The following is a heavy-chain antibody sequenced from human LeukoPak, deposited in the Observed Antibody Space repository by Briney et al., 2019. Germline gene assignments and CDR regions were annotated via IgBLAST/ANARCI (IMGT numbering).Heavy chain of an antibody. CDR2: IYYSGST. J-gene: IGHJ6*02. D-gene: IGHD4-17*01. CDR1: GGSISSGGYC. Sequence: PSQTLSLTCTVSGGSISSGGYCWSWIRQHPGKGLEWIGYIYYSGSTYYNPSLKSRVTISVDTSKNQFSLKLSSVTAADTAVYYCARAPGLHYYYGMDVWGQGTTVTVSS. CDR3: ARAPGLHYYYGMDV. V-gene: IGHV4-31*03.